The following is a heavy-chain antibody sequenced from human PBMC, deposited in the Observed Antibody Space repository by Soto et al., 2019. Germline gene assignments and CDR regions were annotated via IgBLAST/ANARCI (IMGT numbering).Heavy chain of an antibody. Sequence: QVQLVESGGGVVQPGRSLRLSCAASGFTFSSYGMHWVRQAPGKGLEWVAVISYDGSNKYYADSVKGRFTISRDNSKNTLYLQMNRLRAEDTAVYYSAKDKVSGVVTAPCDYWGQGTLVTVSS. J-gene: IGHJ4*02. D-gene: IGHD2-21*02. V-gene: IGHV3-30*18. CDR3: AKDKVSGVVTAPCDY. CDR2: ISYDGSNK. CDR1: GFTFSSYG.